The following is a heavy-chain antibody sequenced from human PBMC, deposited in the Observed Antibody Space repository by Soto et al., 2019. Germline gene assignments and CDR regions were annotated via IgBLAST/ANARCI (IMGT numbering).Heavy chain of an antibody. Sequence: GASVNVSCKASGYTFTSYGISWVRQAPGQGLEWMGWISAYNGNTNYAQKLQGRVTMTTDTSTSTAYMELRSLRSDDTAVYYCARDGYIVVVVAATRQAPDYYYYGMDVWGQGTTVTVSS. D-gene: IGHD2-15*01. V-gene: IGHV1-18*01. J-gene: IGHJ6*02. CDR1: GYTFTSYG. CDR3: ARDGYIVVVVAATRQAPDYYYYGMDV. CDR2: ISAYNGNT.